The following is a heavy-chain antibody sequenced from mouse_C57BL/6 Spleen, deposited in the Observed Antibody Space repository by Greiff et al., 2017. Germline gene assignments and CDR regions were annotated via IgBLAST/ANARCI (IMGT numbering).Heavy chain of an antibody. J-gene: IGHJ4*01. CDR3: ARHDSGSSYYYAMDY. CDR1: GFTFSDYY. Sequence: EVQLVESGGGLVQPGGSLKLSCAASGFTFSDYYMYWVRQTPENRLEWVAYISNGGGSTYYPDTVKGRFTISRDNAKNTLYLQMSRLKSEDTAMYYCARHDSGSSYYYAMDYWGQGTSVTVSS. V-gene: IGHV5-12*01. CDR2: ISNGGGST. D-gene: IGHD1-1*01.